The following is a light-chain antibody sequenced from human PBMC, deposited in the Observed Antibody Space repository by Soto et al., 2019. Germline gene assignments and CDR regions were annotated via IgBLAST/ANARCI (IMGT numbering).Light chain of an antibody. J-gene: IGLJ1*01. CDR3: SSYTSSSTLKV. V-gene: IGLV2-14*01. CDR1: RSDVGGYNY. CDR2: DVS. Sequence: QSALTQPASVSGSPGQSITISCPGTRSDVGGYNYVSWYQQHPGKAPKLMIYDVSNRPSGVSNRFSGSKSGNTASLTISGLQAEDEADYYCSSYTSSSTLKVFGTGTKVTVL.